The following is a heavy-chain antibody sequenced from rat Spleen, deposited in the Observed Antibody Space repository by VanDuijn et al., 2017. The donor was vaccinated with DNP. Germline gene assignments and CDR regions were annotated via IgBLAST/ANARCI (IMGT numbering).Heavy chain of an antibody. Sequence: EVQLVESGGDLVQPGRSLKLSCAASGFTFSDYNMAWVRQAPKKGLEWVATISYEGSSTYYRDSVKGRFTISRDNAKSTLYLQMDSLRSEDTATYYCARGPAYYGYNYFDYWGQGVMVTVSS. CDR3: ARGPAYYGYNYFDY. V-gene: IGHV5-7*01. CDR1: GFTFSDYN. CDR2: ISYEGSST. J-gene: IGHJ2*01. D-gene: IGHD1-9*01.